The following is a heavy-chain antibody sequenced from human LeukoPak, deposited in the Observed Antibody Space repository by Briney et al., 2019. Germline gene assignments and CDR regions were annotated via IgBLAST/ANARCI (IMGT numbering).Heavy chain of an antibody. D-gene: IGHD3-16*01. J-gene: IGHJ4*02. V-gene: IGHV3-23*01. Sequence: GGSLRLSCAASGFTFSSYAMSWVRQAPGKGLEWVSAISGTGSSTYSADSVKGRFTISRDNSKSTLYLQMNTLRAEDTAVYYCARISRYGLDYWGQGTLVTVSS. CDR1: GFTFSSYA. CDR3: ARISRYGLDY. CDR2: ISGTGSST.